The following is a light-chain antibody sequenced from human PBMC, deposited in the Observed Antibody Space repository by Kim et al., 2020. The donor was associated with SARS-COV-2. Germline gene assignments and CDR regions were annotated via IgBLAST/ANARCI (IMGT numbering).Light chain of an antibody. CDR2: GAS. J-gene: IGKJ4*01. CDR3: QQYNNWPLT. CDR1: QSISSN. Sequence: IVMTQSPATLSVSPGERATLSCRASQSISSNLAWYQQKPGQAPRLLMYGASTRATGIPARFSGSGSGTEFSLTITSLQSEDFAVYYCQQYNNWPLTFGGGTKVDIK. V-gene: IGKV3-15*01.